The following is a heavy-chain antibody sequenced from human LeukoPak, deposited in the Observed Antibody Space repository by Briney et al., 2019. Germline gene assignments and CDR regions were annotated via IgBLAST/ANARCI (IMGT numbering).Heavy chain of an antibody. J-gene: IGHJ6*02. CDR2: ISASGIAT. Sequence: GGSLRLSCAASGFTFSNYGMNWVRQAPGKGLEWVSAISASGIATYYAESVKGRFSISRDNSRSSLYLQMNSLRADDTAVYYCAKSSLPENYYYYGMDVRGQGTTVTVSS. V-gene: IGHV3-23*01. CDR3: AKSSLPENYYYYGMDV. CDR1: GFTFSNYG.